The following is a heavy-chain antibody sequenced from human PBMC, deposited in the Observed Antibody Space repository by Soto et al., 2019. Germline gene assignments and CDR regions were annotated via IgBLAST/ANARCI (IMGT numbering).Heavy chain of an antibody. V-gene: IGHV4-4*02. CDR1: GVSISIPNW. J-gene: IGHJ3*02. Sequence: PSETLSLTCAVSGVSISIPNWWAWVRQPPGKGLEWIGEIDHSGTTNYNPSLNSRVTISLDRSKNQFSLRLTSVAAADTAVYFCARGKFYAFDIWGQGTMVTVSS. CDR3: ARGKFYAFDI. CDR2: IDHSGTT.